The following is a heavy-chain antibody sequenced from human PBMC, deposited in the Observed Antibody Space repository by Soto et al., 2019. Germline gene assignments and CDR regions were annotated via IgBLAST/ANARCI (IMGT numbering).Heavy chain of an antibody. J-gene: IGHJ4*02. Sequence: QVQLVQSGAEEKKPGASVKVSCKASGYTFNGYAMHWVRQAPGQRLEWMGWINAVNGNTKYSQKFQGRVTITRDTSASTSYMELISLRSEDTAVYYCARAVAVPADFDYWGQGTLVTVSS. D-gene: IGHD6-19*01. V-gene: IGHV1-3*05. CDR1: GYTFNGYA. CDR2: INAVNGNT. CDR3: ARAVAVPADFDY.